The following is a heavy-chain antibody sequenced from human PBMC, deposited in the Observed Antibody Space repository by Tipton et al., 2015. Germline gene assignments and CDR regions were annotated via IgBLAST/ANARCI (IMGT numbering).Heavy chain of an antibody. V-gene: IGHV4-61*01. D-gene: IGHD3-10*01. J-gene: IGHJ4*02. CDR2: IYYSGRT. Sequence: TLSLTCTVSGGSVSNGSYYWSWIRQPPGKGLEWIGYIYYSGRTNYNPSLESRVTISVDTSKNQFSLKLSSVTAADTAMYYCARDDSALDSWGQGTLVTVSS. CDR1: GGSVSNGSYY. CDR3: ARDDSALDS.